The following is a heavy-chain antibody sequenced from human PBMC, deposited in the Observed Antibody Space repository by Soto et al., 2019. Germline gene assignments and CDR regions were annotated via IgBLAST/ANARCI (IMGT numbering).Heavy chain of an antibody. CDR1: GGSISSYF. CDR3: AKDASCYSCGA. D-gene: IGHD2-15*01. V-gene: IGHV4-59*08. J-gene: IGHJ4*02. CDR2: IYNSGTT. Sequence: SETLSLTCTVSGGSISSYFWSWIRQPTGKGLEWIGYIYNSGTTNYNPSLKSRVTISADTSKNHFSLKLRSVTAADTAVYYCAKDASCYSCGAWGQGALVTVSS.